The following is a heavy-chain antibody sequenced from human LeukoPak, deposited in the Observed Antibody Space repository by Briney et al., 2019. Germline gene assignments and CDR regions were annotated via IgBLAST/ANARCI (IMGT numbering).Heavy chain of an antibody. CDR3: ARDLGGNSNAFDI. V-gene: IGHV4-34*01. Sequence: PSETLSLTCAVYGGSFSGYYWSWIRQPPGKGLEWIGEINHSGSTYYNPSLKSRVTISVDTSKNQFSLKLSSVTAADTAVYYCARDLGGNSNAFDIWGQGTMVTVSS. J-gene: IGHJ3*02. D-gene: IGHD4-23*01. CDR2: INHSGST. CDR1: GGSFSGYY.